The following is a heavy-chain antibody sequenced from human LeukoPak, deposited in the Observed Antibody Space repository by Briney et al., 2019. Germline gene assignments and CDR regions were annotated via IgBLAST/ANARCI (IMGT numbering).Heavy chain of an antibody. CDR3: ARGSLGTIAVAGTLDY. Sequence: GGSLRLSCAASGFTFSNYGMHWVRQAPGKGLEWVAVIWYDGSNKYYADSMKGRFTISRDNSKNTLYLLMNSLRAEDTAVCYCARGSLGTIAVAGTLDYWGQGILVTVSS. V-gene: IGHV3-33*01. J-gene: IGHJ4*02. CDR1: GFTFSNYG. D-gene: IGHD6-19*01. CDR2: IWYDGSNK.